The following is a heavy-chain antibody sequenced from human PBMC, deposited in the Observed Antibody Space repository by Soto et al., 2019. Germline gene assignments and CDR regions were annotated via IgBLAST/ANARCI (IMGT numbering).Heavy chain of an antibody. J-gene: IGHJ6*02. CDR2: INPNSGGT. V-gene: IGHV1-2*04. CDR1: GYTFTGYY. D-gene: IGHD3-3*01. Sequence: ASVKVSCKASGYTFTGYYMHWVRQAPGQGLEWMGWINPNSGGTNYAQKFQGWVTMTRDTSISTAYMELSRLRSDDTAVYYCARGLRYYDFWSGYPSYYYYGMDVWGQGTTVTVSS. CDR3: ARGLRYYDFWSGYPSYYYYGMDV.